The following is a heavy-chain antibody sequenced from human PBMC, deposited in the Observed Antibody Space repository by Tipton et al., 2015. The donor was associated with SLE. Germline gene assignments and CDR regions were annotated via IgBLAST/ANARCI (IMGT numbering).Heavy chain of an antibody. J-gene: IGHJ4*02. D-gene: IGHD3-22*01. CDR1: GFTFSSYA. Sequence: SLRLSCSASGFTFSSYAMHWVRQAPGKGLEYVSAISSNGGSTYYADSVKGRFTISRDNSKNTLYLQMSSLRAEDTAVYYRVKLHGVVVTSYYFDYWGQGTLVTVSS. CDR2: ISSNGGST. CDR3: VKLHGVVVTSYYFDY. V-gene: IGHV3-64D*06.